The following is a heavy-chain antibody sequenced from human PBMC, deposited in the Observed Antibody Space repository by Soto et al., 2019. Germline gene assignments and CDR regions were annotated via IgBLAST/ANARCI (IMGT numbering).Heavy chain of an antibody. V-gene: IGHV4-39*07. D-gene: IGHD7-27*01. Sequence: PSETLSLTCTVSGDSITSSSYFWAWIRQPPGKGLEWIGSIYYSGTTYYNPSLKSRVTISVDRSKNQFSLKLSSVTAADTAVYYCARAAGDGAFDIWGQGTMVTVSS. CDR3: ARAAGDGAFDI. CDR1: GDSITSSSYF. J-gene: IGHJ3*02. CDR2: IYYSGTT.